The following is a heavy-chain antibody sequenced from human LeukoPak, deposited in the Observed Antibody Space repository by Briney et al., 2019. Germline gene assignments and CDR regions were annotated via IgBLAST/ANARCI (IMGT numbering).Heavy chain of an antibody. J-gene: IGHJ4*02. CDR2: ISGSGGST. CDR3: AKDLRSYYDSSDYLKGNTFDY. Sequence: PGGSLRLSCAASGFTFSSYAMSWVRQAPGKGLEWVSAISGSGGSTYYADSVKGRFTISRDNSKNTLYLQMNSLRAEDTAVYYCAKDLRSYYDSSDYLKGNTFDYWGQGTLVTVSS. CDR1: GFTFSSYA. V-gene: IGHV3-23*01. D-gene: IGHD3-22*01.